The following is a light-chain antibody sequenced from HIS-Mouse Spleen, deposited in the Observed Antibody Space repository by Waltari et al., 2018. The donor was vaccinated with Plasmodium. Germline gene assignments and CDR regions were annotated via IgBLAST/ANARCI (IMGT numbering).Light chain of an antibody. J-gene: IGLJ3*02. Sequence: VSGSPGQSVTISCTGTSSDVGGYNYVSWYQQHPGKAPKLMIYDVSKRPSGVPDRFSGSKSGNTASLTISGLQAEDEADYYCCSYAGSYTWVFGGGTKLTVL. V-gene: IGLV2-11*01. CDR2: DVS. CDR3: CSYAGSYTWV. CDR1: SSDVGGYNY.